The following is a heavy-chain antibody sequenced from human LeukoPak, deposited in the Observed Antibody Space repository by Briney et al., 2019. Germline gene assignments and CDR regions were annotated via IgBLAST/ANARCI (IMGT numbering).Heavy chain of an antibody. Sequence: GESLKISCKSYGYSFINYWIGWVRQMPGKGLEWMGIIHPGDSDTRYSPSFQGQVTMSADKSINTAYLQWSSLKASDTAMYYCVRFLNHAFEMWGQGTMVTVSS. CDR3: VRFLNHAFEM. V-gene: IGHV5-51*01. CDR1: GYSFINYW. CDR2: IHPGDSDT. J-gene: IGHJ3*02.